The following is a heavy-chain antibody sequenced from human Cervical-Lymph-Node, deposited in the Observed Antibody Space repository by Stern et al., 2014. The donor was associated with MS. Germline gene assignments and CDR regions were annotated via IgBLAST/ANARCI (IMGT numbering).Heavy chain of an antibody. J-gene: IGHJ6*02. D-gene: IGHD6-13*01. Sequence: QLVQSGAEVKKPGASVKVSCKASGYTFTSYYMHWVRQAPGQGLEWMGIINPSGGSTSYAQKFQGRVTMTRDTSTSTVYMELSSLRSEDTAVYYCARLTNIAAPPPTNYGMDVWGQGTTVTVSS. CDR1: GYTFTSYY. V-gene: IGHV1-46*01. CDR3: ARLTNIAAPPPTNYGMDV. CDR2: INPSGGST.